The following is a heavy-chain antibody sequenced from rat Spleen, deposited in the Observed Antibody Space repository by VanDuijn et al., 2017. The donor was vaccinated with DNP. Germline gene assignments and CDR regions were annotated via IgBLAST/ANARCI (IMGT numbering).Heavy chain of an antibody. Sequence: EVQLQESGPGLVEPSQSLSLTCSVTDYSITSCCRWTWIRKFPGNKLEWMGSVNSAGTTNYNPSLKSRISITRDTSKNQLFLQVNSVTTEDTATYYCARWPGYNPPYAMDAWGQGTSVTVSS. D-gene: IGHD1-4*01. CDR1: DYSITSCCR. CDR2: VNSAGTT. J-gene: IGHJ4*01. CDR3: ARWPGYNPPYAMDA. V-gene: IGHV3-3*01.